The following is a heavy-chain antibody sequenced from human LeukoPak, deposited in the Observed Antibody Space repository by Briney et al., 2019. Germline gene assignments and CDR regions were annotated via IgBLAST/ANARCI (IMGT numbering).Heavy chain of an antibody. CDR3: ATSPGYYDILTGYYPFDY. CDR2: ISAYNGNT. V-gene: IGHV1-18*01. J-gene: IGHJ4*02. D-gene: IGHD3-9*01. CDR1: GYTFTSYG. Sequence: GASVKVSCKASGYTFTSYGISWVRQAPGQGLEWMGWISAYNGNTNYAQKLQGRVTMTTDTSTSTAYMELRSLRSDDTAVYYCATSPGYYDILTGYYPFDYWGQGTLVTVSS.